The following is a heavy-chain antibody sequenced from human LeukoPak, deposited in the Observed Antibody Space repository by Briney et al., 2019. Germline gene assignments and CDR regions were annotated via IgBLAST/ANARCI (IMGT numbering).Heavy chain of an antibody. CDR3: AKEPYYYDSSGYFPIPPLDY. CDR2: ISGSGGST. J-gene: IGHJ4*02. CDR1: GFTFSSYA. Sequence: QPGGSPRLSCAASGFTFSSYAMSWVRQGPGKGLEWVSGISGSGGSTYYADSVKGRFTISRDNSKNTLYLQMNSLRAEDTAVYYCAKEPYYYDSSGYFPIPPLDYWGQGTLVTVSS. D-gene: IGHD3-22*01. V-gene: IGHV3-23*01.